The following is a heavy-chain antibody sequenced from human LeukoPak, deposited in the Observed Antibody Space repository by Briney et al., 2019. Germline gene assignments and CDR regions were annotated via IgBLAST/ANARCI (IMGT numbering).Heavy chain of an antibody. CDR1: GGSISSGGYS. D-gene: IGHD5-12*01. J-gene: IGHJ4*02. Sequence: PSETLSLTCAVSGGSISSGGYSWSWIRQPPGKGLEWIGYIYYSGSTYYNPSLKSRVTISVDTSKNQFSLKLSSVTAADTAVYYCARGDSGYEPLDYWGQGTLVTVSS. V-gene: IGHV4-30-4*07. CDR3: ARGDSGYEPLDY. CDR2: IYYSGST.